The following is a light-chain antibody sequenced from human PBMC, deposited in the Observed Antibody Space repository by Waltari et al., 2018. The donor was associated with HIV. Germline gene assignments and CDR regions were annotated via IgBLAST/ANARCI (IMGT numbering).Light chain of an antibody. V-gene: IGKV3-20*01. Sequence: VLTPSPRSLSLSPGERATVTCRASENIDNKALAWYQQRRGHTPRLLFCGASTRATGIPNRFRGSGSETAFTCTINRLEPNDFEMFGCQKYSSVPRTFGEGTTVAVK. CDR3: QKYSSVPRT. CDR2: GAS. J-gene: IGKJ4*02. CDR1: ENIDNKA.